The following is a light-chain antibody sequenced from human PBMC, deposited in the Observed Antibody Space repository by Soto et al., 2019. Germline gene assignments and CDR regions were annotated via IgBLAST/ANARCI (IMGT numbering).Light chain of an antibody. CDR3: QVWDSGTAYVV. CDR2: RDY. CDR1: DIVSKS. Sequence: SYELTQPLSVSVALGQTARITCGGPDIVSKSVHWYQQKPGQAPVLVIYRDYNRPSGIPERFSGSNSGNTATLTISRAQAGDEADYYCQVWDSGTAYVVFGGGTKLTVL. V-gene: IGLV3-9*01. J-gene: IGLJ2*01.